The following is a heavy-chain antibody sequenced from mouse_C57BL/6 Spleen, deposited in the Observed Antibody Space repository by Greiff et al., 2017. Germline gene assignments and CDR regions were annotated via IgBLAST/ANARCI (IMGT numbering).Heavy chain of an antibody. CDR3: ARGFYGSSYGDY. V-gene: IGHV5-4*03. Sequence: EVMLVESGGGLVKPGGSLILSCAASGFTFSSYAMSWVRQTPEKRLEWVATISDGGSYTYYPDNVKGRFTISRDNAKNNLYLQMSHLKSEDTAMYYCARGFYGSSYGDYWGQGTTLTVSS. CDR1: GFTFSSYA. J-gene: IGHJ2*01. D-gene: IGHD1-1*01. CDR2: ISDGGSYT.